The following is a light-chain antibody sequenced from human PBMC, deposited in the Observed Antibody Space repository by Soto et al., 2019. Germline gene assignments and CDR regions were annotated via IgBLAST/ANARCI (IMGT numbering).Light chain of an antibody. Sequence: QSVLTQPRSVSGSPGQSVTISCTGTSSDVGGYNYVSWYQQHPGKAPKLMTFDVSKRPSGVPDRFSGSKSANTASLTISGLQAEDEADYYCCSYAGSYTYVFGTGTKVTVL. CDR2: DVS. CDR1: SSDVGGYNY. J-gene: IGLJ1*01. V-gene: IGLV2-11*01. CDR3: CSYAGSYTYV.